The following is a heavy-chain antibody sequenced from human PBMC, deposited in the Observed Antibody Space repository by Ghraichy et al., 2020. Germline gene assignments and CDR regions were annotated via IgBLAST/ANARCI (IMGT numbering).Heavy chain of an antibody. D-gene: IGHD3-3*01. V-gene: IGHV4-34*01. CDR3: ARALTQNRRFRSYGMDV. J-gene: IGHJ6*02. CDR1: GGSFSGYY. Sequence: PETLSLTCAVYGGSFSGYYWSWIRQPPGKGLEWIGEINHSGSTNYNPSLKSRVTISVDTSKNQFSLKLSSVTAADTAVYYCARALTQNRRFRSYGMDVWGQGTTVTVSS. CDR2: INHSGST.